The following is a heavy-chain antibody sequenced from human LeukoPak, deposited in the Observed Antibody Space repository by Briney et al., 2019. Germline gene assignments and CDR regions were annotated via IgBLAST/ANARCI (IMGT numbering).Heavy chain of an antibody. V-gene: IGHV4-59*11. CDR2: IYHTGST. Sequence: SETLSLTCTVSGGSISTHYWSWVRQPPGRGLEWIGYIYHTGSTNLHPSLKSRGTISVDTSKNQFSLKLSSVTAADTAVYYCARRGVSGSWYFFDYWGQGTLITVSS. CDR3: ARRGVSGSWYFFDY. CDR1: GGSISTHY. J-gene: IGHJ4*02. D-gene: IGHD6-13*01.